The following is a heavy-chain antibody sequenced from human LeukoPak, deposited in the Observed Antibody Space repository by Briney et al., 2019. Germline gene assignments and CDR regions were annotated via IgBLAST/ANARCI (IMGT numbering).Heavy chain of an antibody. V-gene: IGHV4-59*08. CDR1: GGSISSYY. Sequence: SETLSLTCTVSGGSISSYYWSWIRQPPGKGLEWIGYIYYSGSTNYNPSLKSRVTISVDTSKNQFSLKLSSVTAADTAVYYCARLMPSIVGATYYFDYWGQGTLVTVSS. J-gene: IGHJ4*02. CDR3: ARLMPSIVGATYYFDY. D-gene: IGHD1-26*01. CDR2: IYYSGST.